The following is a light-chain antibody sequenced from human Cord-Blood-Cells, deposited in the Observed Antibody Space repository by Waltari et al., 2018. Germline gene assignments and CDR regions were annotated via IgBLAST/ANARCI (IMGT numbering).Light chain of an antibody. V-gene: IGKV3-11*01. Sequence: EIVLTQSPATLSLSPGERATLPCRASQSVSSYLAWYQQKPGQAPRPRIYDASNRDNGIPARFSGSGSGTDFTLTISSLEPEDFAVYYCQQRSNWPPFTFGPGTKVDIK. J-gene: IGKJ3*01. CDR2: DAS. CDR3: QQRSNWPPFT. CDR1: QSVSSY.